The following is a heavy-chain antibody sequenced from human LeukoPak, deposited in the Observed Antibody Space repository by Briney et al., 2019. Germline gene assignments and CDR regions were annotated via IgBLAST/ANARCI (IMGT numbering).Heavy chain of an antibody. J-gene: IGHJ4*02. CDR3: AGVHY. D-gene: IGHD3-10*01. CDR2: ISSSSSTI. Sequence: GGSLRHLRGASGFTFSLYIIKGVGQAPGKGLEWVSYISSSSSTIYYADSVKGRFTISRDNAKNSLYLQMNSLRAEDTAVYYCAGVHYWGQGTLVTVSS. CDR1: GFTFSLYI. V-gene: IGHV3-48*01.